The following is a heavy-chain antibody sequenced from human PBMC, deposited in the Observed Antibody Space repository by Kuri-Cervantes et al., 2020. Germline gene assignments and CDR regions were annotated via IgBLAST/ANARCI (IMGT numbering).Heavy chain of an antibody. D-gene: IGHD3-10*01. CDR2: INHSGST. Sequence: SETLSLTCAVYGGSFSGYYWSWIRQPPGKGLEWIGEINHSGSTNYNPSLKSRVTISVDTSKNQFSLKLSSVTAADTAVYYCARNNVEEGGYWPHAIDYWGQGTLVTVSS. CDR3: ARNNVEEGGYWPHAIDY. CDR1: GGSFSGYY. V-gene: IGHV4-34*01. J-gene: IGHJ4*02.